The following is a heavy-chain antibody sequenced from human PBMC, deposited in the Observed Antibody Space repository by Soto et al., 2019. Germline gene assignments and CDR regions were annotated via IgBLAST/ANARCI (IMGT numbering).Heavy chain of an antibody. J-gene: IGHJ4*02. CDR1: GYTFSNYD. D-gene: IGHD3-10*01. CDR3: AKVSRKGSAIDFDY. Sequence: QVQLVQSGAELKKPGASVKVSCKASGYTFSNYDMNWVRQATGQGPEWIGWVNPNNGDTGYAQKFQGRVTLTTDISTTPAYMELTSLRSEDTVIYYCAKVSRKGSAIDFDYWGQGTLITVSS. CDR2: VNPNNGDT. V-gene: IGHV1-8*01.